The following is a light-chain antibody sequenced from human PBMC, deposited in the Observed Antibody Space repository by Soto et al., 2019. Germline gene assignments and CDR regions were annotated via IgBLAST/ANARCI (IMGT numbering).Light chain of an antibody. CDR3: QQYNDWPPWT. CDR1: QSVSGR. Sequence: EIVMTQSPATLSVSPGERATLSCRASQSVSGRLAWYQQKPGQAPRLLIYGASTRATGIPARFSGSGSGTEFALTINSLQSEDFAVYYCQQYNDWPPWTFGQGTKVDIK. V-gene: IGKV3-15*01. CDR2: GAS. J-gene: IGKJ1*01.